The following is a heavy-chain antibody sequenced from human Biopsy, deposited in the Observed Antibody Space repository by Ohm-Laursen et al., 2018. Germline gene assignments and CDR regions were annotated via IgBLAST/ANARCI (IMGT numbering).Heavy chain of an antibody. CDR3: ARGMRSSGWPYFDS. V-gene: IGHV4-61*01. CDR2: IYDRGSTA. Sequence: SDTLSLTCTVSGDSVSSGSFYWTWIRQPPGQGLEYIGYIYDRGSTANYNPSLESRVTMSVDMPKNQFSLKLSSVTAADTDIYYCARGMRSSGWPYFDSWGQGTLVTVSS. CDR1: GDSVSSGSFY. J-gene: IGHJ4*02. D-gene: IGHD6-19*01.